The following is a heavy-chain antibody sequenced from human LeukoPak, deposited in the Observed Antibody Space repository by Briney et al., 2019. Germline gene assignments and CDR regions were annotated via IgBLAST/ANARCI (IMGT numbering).Heavy chain of an antibody. D-gene: IGHD1/OR15-1a*01. CDR1: GFTFSSYG. V-gene: IGHV3-23*01. J-gene: IGHJ3*02. CDR3: AKVATPNTLDALDI. Sequence: GGSLRLSCAASGFTFSSYGMSWFRQAPGRGLEWVSLISLSDSIFYADSVKGRFTISRDNSKSTVHLQMDGLRVDDTAVYYCAKVATPNTLDALDIWGQGTLVTVSS. CDR2: ISLSDSI.